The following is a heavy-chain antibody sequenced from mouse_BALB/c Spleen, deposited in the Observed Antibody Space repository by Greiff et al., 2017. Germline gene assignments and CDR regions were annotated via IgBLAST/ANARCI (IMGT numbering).Heavy chain of an antibody. V-gene: IGHV5-17*03. CDR1: GFTFSSFG. Sequence: EVKLVESGGGLVQPGGSRKLSCAASGFTFSSFGMHWVRQAPEKGLEWVAYISSGSSTIYYPDSVKGRFTISRDNAKNNLYLQMSSLKSEDTAMYYCARDEGYYGSSYIAYWGQGTLVTVSA. D-gene: IGHD1-1*01. J-gene: IGHJ3*01. CDR2: ISSGSSTI. CDR3: ARDEGYYGSSYIAY.